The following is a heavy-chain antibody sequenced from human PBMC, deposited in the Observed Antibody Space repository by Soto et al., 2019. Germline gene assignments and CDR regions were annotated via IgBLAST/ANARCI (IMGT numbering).Heavy chain of an antibody. J-gene: IGHJ6*02. CDR1: GFNFSSYA. CDR3: AREGEVAAAGTGSYYYYGMDV. D-gene: IGHD6-13*01. V-gene: IGHV3-33*08. CDR2: IWYDGSNK. Sequence: GGSLRLSCAASGFNFSSYAMSWVRQAPGKGLKRVAVIWYDGSNKYYADSVKGRFTISRDNSKNTLYLQMNSLRAEDTAVYYCAREGEVAAAGTGSYYYYGMDVWGQGTTVTVSS.